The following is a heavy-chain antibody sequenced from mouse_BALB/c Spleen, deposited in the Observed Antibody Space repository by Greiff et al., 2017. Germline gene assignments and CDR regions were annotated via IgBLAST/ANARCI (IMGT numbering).Heavy chain of an antibody. CDR1: GYSFTSYW. V-gene: IGHV1S127*01. J-gene: IGHJ2*01. CDR2: IDPSDSET. Sequence: VQLQQSGPQLVRPGASVKISCKASGYSFTSYWMHWVKQRPGQGLEWIGMIDPSDSETRLNQKFKDKATLTVDKSSSTAYMQLSSPTSEDSAVYYCARQGYDYAYFDYWGQGTTVTVSS. D-gene: IGHD2-4*01. CDR3: ARQGYDYAYFDY.